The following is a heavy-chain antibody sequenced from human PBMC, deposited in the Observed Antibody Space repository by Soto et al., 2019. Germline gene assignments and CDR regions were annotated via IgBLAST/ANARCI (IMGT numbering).Heavy chain of an antibody. Sequence: PGGSLSLSCAASGFTFSSYAMSWVRKAPGKGLDWVSAVSGSGGSTYYADSVKGRFTISRDNSKNTLYLQMNSVSAEDTAVYYCATRDITMVRGGHYYGMDVWGKGTTVTVSS. V-gene: IGHV3-23*01. D-gene: IGHD3-10*01. CDR3: ATRDITMVRGGHYYGMDV. J-gene: IGHJ6*04. CDR1: GFTFSSYA. CDR2: VSGSGGST.